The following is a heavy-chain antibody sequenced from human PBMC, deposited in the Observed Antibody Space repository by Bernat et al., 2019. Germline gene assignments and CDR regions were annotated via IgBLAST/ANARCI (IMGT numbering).Heavy chain of an antibody. CDR3: ARAHCSTTSCYPKDAFDT. CDR2: MNPNSGNT. J-gene: IGHJ3*02. Sequence: QVQLVQSGAEVKKPGASVKVSCQASGYPFTNYDINWLRQATGQGLEWMGWMNPNSGNTGYAQKFQGRVTMSRNTSISTAYMELSSLRSEDTAVYYCARAHCSTTSCYPKDAFDTWGQGTMVTVSA. D-gene: IGHD2-2*01. V-gene: IGHV1-8*01. CDR1: GYPFTNYD.